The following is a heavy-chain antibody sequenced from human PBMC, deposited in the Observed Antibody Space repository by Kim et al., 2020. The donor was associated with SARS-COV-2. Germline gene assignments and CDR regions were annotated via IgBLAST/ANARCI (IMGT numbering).Heavy chain of an antibody. Sequence: GGSLRLSCAASGLTSGNFWMSWVRQTPGKGLEWVANIKNDGSERNYVDSVKGRFTISRDNAKNSLYLQMNSLRVEDTAVYFCSCGHYGCWGQGTLVRWGQGTLVTVSS. CDR1: GLTSGNFW. D-gene: IGHD3-3*01. V-gene: IGHV3-7*01. J-gene: IGHJ4*02. CDR3: SCGHYGCWGQGTLVR. CDR2: IKNDGSER.